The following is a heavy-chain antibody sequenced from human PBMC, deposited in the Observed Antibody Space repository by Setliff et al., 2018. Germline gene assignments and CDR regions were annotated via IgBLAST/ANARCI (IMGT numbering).Heavy chain of an antibody. D-gene: IGHD1-26*01. J-gene: IGHJ3*01. CDR2: INPNRCDT. V-gene: IGHV1-2*02. CDR1: AYTFIDYY. Sequence: GASVKGSCKASAYTFIDYYLHWVRQAPGQGLEWMGWINPNRCDTYYVQKFQDRVTMTRDTSIRTAYMELRRLRSGDTALYYCAREIGGADGFDFWGQGTMVTVSS. CDR3: AREIGGADGFDF.